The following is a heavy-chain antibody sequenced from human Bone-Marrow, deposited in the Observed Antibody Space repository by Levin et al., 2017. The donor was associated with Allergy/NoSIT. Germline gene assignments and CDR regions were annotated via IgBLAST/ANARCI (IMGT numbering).Heavy chain of an antibody. D-gene: IGHD2-2*01. J-gene: IGHJ4*02. V-gene: IGHV3-48*02. CDR2: ISSSSSTI. CDR1: GFTLSSYS. CDR3: ARDRCSSTSCQFDY. Sequence: GESLKISCAASGFTLSSYSMNWVRQAPGKGLEWVSFISSSSSTIYYADSVMGRFTISRDNALSSVYLQMNSLRDDDTAVYYCARDRCSSTSCQFDYRGQGTLVTVSS.